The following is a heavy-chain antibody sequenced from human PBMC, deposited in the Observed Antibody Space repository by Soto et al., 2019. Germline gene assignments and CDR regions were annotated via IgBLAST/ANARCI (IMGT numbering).Heavy chain of an antibody. CDR1: GGSISSYY. CDR3: ARDHKWDGMDV. D-gene: IGHD1-26*01. CDR2: IYTSGTT. Sequence: SETMSLTCTVSGGSISSYYWSWIRQPAGKGLEWIGRIYTSGTTYYNPSLRSRVIMSVDTSKNQFSLKLSSVTAADTAVYYCARDHKWDGMDVWGQGTTVTVSS. J-gene: IGHJ6*02. V-gene: IGHV4-4*07.